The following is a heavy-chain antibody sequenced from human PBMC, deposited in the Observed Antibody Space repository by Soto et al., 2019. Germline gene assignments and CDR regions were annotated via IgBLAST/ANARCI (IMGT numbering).Heavy chain of an antibody. CDR3: ARVGYDILTGYYMDV. CDR1: GGSISSGGYY. J-gene: IGHJ6*02. Sequence: QVQLQESGPGLVKPSQTLSLTCTVSGGSISSGGYYWSWIRQHPGKGLEWIGYIYYSGSTYYNPSLKSRVTISVDTYKNQFSLKLSSVTAADTAVYYCARVGYDILTGYYMDVWGQGTTVTVSS. D-gene: IGHD3-9*01. V-gene: IGHV4-31*03. CDR2: IYYSGST.